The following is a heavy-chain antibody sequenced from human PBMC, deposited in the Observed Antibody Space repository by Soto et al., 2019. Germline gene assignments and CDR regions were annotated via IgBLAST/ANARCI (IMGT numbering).Heavy chain of an antibody. CDR1: GFTFSSYG. CDR2: ISYDGSNK. V-gene: IGHV3-30*03. Sequence: QVQLVESGGGVVQPGRSLRLSCAASGFTFSSYGMHWVRQAPGKGLEWVAVISYDGSNKYYADSVKGRFTISRDNSKNTLYLQMNSLRAEDTAVYYCASGTTVLNYWGQGTLVTVSS. CDR3: ASGTTVLNY. D-gene: IGHD4-17*01. J-gene: IGHJ4*02.